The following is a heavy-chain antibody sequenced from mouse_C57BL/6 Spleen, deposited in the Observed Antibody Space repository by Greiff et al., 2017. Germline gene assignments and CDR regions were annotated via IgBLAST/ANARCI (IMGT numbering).Heavy chain of an antibody. Sequence: QVQLQQSGAELVRPGTSVKMSCKASGYTFTNYWIGWAKQRPGHGLEWIGDIYPGGGYTNYNEKFKGKATLPADKSSSTAYMQISSLTSEDSAIYYCARGASHEYYFDYWGQGTTLTVSS. D-gene: IGHD6-1*01. J-gene: IGHJ2*01. CDR2: IYPGGGYT. CDR3: ARGASHEYYFDY. V-gene: IGHV1-63*01. CDR1: GYTFTNYW.